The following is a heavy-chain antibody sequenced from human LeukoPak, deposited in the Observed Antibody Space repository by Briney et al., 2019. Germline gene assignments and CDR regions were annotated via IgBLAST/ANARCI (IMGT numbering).Heavy chain of an antibody. V-gene: IGHV1-2*02. J-gene: IGHJ4*02. CDR2: INPNSGGT. CDR3: ARAGIVDLCSSTSCYMID. CDR1: GYTFTGYY. Sequence: ASVKVSCKASGYTFTGYYMHWVRQAPGQGLEWMGWINPNSGGTNYAQKFQGRVTMTRDTSISTAYMELSRLRSDDMAVYYCARAGIVDLCSSTSCYMIDWGQGTLVTVSS. D-gene: IGHD2-2*02.